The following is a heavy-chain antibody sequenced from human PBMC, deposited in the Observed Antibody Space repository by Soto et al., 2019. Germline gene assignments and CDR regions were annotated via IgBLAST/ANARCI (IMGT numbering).Heavy chain of an antibody. CDR3: ARDLGQQLFYNWFDP. V-gene: IGHV1-69*13. CDR2: IIPIFGTA. CDR1: GGTFSSYA. Sequence: SVKVSCKASGGTFSSYAISWVRQAPGQGLEWMGGIIPIFGTANYAQKFQGRVTITADESTSTAYMELSSLRSEDTAVYYCARDLGQQLFYNWFDPWGQGTLVTVSS. D-gene: IGHD6-13*01. J-gene: IGHJ5*02.